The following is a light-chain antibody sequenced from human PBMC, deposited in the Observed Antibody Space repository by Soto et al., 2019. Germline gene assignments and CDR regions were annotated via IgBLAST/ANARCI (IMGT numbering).Light chain of an antibody. CDR1: NSDVGGYNY. CDR3: SSYTSGSTLVI. J-gene: IGLJ2*01. CDR2: EVN. V-gene: IGLV2-14*01. Sequence: QSVLTQPASVSGSPGQSITISCTGTNSDVGGYNYVSWYQQHPGKAPKLMIYEVNNRPSGVSNRFSGSKSGNTASLTISGLQAEDEADYYCSSYTSGSTLVIFGGGTKLTVL.